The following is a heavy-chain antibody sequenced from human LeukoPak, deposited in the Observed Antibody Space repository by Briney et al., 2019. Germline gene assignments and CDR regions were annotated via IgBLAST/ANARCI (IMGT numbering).Heavy chain of an antibody. J-gene: IGHJ5*02. CDR2: ISGSGGST. Sequence: PGGSLRLSCAASGFTFSSYAMSWVRQAPGKGLEWVSAISGSGGSTYYADSVKGRFTISRDNSKNTLYLQMNSLRAEDTAVYYCARDQQDYGDYPNWFDPWGQGTLVTVSS. CDR1: GFTFSSYA. CDR3: ARDQQDYGDYPNWFDP. V-gene: IGHV3-23*01. D-gene: IGHD4-17*01.